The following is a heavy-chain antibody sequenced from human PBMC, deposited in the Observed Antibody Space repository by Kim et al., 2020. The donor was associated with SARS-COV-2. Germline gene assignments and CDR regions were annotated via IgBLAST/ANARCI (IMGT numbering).Heavy chain of an antibody. CDR3: ARGPFRPYGSGSYYSPPPFDY. V-gene: IGHV4-34*01. J-gene: IGHJ4*02. CDR2: INHSGST. CDR1: GGSFSGYY. D-gene: IGHD3-10*01. Sequence: SETLSLTCAVYGGSFSGYYWSWIRQPPGKGLEWIGEINHSGSTNYNPSLKSRVTISVDTSKNQFSLKLSSVTAADTAVYYCARGPFRPYGSGSYYSPPPFDYWGQGTLVTVSS.